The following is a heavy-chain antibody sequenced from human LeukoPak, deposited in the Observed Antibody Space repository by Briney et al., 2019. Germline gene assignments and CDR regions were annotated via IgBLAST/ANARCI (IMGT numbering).Heavy chain of an antibody. V-gene: IGHV3-11*01. Sequence: GGSLRLSCAASGFTFSDYYMTWIRQAPGKGLEWISYISSSGSTIYYTDSVKGRFTISRDNAWNSLYLQVNSLRAEDTAIYYCARVSHSGSYPPLGAMDVWGQGTTVTVSS. CDR3: ARVSHSGSYPPLGAMDV. J-gene: IGHJ6*02. D-gene: IGHD3-10*01. CDR2: ISSSGSTI. CDR1: GFTFSDYY.